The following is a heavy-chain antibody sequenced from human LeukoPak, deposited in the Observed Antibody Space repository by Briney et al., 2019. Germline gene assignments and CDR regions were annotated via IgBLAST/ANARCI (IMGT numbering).Heavy chain of an antibody. J-gene: IGHJ5*02. CDR3: ARPGTAAAGTGWFDP. D-gene: IGHD6-13*01. CDR1: GFTFSSYS. V-gene: IGHV3-21*01. Sequence: GGSLRLSCEASGFTFSSYSMNWVRQAPGKGLEWVSSISSSSSYIYYADSVKGRFTISRDNAKNSLYLQMNSLRAEDTAVYYCARPGTAAAGTGWFDPWGQGTLVTVSS. CDR2: ISSSSSYI.